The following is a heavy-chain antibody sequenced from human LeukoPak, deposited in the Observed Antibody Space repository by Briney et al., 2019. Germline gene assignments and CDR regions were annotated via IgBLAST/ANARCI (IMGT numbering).Heavy chain of an antibody. CDR1: GGSFSGYY. Sequence: SETLSLTCAVYGGSFSGYYWSWIRQPPGKGLEWIGEINHSGSTNYNPSLKSRATISVDTSKNQFSLKLSSVTAADTAVYYCARGRGKDWNYYYYGMDVWGQGTTVTVSS. D-gene: IGHD3/OR15-3a*01. CDR2: INHSGST. J-gene: IGHJ6*02. V-gene: IGHV4-34*01. CDR3: ARGRGKDWNYYYYGMDV.